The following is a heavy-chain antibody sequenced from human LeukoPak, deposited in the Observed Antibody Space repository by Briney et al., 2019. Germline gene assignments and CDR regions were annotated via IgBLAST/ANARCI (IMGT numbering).Heavy chain of an antibody. CDR2: IWYDGSNQ. V-gene: IGHV3-33*03. CDR3: AKDGCISTNCYDLLS. Sequence: GGSLRLSCAASGFTFGSYSMHWVRQAPGKGPEWVAVIWYDGSNQYYADSVKGRFTISRDSSTNTLYLQMNSLRADDTAVYYCAKDGCISTNCYDLLSWGQGTLVTVSS. CDR1: GFTFGSYS. J-gene: IGHJ4*02. D-gene: IGHD2-2*01.